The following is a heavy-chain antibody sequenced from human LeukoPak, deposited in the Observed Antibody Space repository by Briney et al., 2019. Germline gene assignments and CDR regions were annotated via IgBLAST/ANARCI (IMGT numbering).Heavy chain of an antibody. Sequence: SETLSLTCAVYGGSFSGYYWSWIRQPPGKGLEWIGEINHSGSTNYNPSLKSRVTISVDTSKNQFSLKLNSVTAADTAVYYCARDSGTTGEVKFDPWGQGTLVTVSS. CDR3: ARDSGTTGEVKFDP. D-gene: IGHD3-10*01. J-gene: IGHJ5*02. CDR2: INHSGST. CDR1: GGSFSGYY. V-gene: IGHV4-34*01.